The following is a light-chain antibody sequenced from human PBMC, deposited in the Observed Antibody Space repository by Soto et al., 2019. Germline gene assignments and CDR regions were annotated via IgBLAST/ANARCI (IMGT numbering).Light chain of an antibody. J-gene: IGKJ4*01. V-gene: IGKV1-6*02. CDR1: QGIGND. CDR2: AAP. CDR3: LQDFHFPLS. Sequence: AIQMTQSPSSLSASVGDRVTITCRASQGIGNDLAWYQQKPGKAPKLLIYAAPTLQSGVPSRFSGSGSGTDFTLTISNLQPGDLASYYCLQDFHFPLSFGGGTKVEIK.